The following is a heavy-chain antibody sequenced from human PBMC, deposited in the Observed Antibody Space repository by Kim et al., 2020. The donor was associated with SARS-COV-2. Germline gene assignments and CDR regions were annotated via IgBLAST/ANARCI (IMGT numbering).Heavy chain of an antibody. CDR1: GFSFNSYN. J-gene: IGHJ6*02. D-gene: IGHD3-9*01. Sequence: GGSLRLSCVASGFSFNSYNMNWVRQAPGKGLEWVAYISISGRTIYNADSVKGRFIISRDNAKNSLYLQMNSLSDEDSPIYFCARGDILTGAYGLYVWG. CDR3: ARGDILTGAYGLYV. CDR2: ISISGRTI. V-gene: IGHV3-48*02.